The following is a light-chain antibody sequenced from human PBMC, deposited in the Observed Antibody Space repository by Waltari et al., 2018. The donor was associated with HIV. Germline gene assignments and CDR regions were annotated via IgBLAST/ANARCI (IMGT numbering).Light chain of an antibody. CDR2: GNG. CDR3: QSYDSSLSVVV. Sequence: QSVLTQPPSVSGAPGQRVTISCTGSSSNIGAGYDVHWYQQLPGTAPKLLIYGNGNRPSGVPDRFSGSTSGTSASLAITGLQAEDEADYYCQSYDSSLSVVVFGGGTKLTVL. CDR1: SSNIGAGYD. V-gene: IGLV1-40*01. J-gene: IGLJ2*01.